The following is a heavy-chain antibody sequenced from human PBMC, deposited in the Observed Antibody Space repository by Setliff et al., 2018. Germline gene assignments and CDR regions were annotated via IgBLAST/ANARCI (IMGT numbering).Heavy chain of an antibody. CDR2: ISPYTGNT. CDR1: GYTFINFG. D-gene: IGHD2-2*01. CDR3: SRLVRFCTKISCQRLLGDDY. J-gene: IGHJ4*02. Sequence: VKVSCKASGYTFINFGISWVRQAPGQGLEWVGWISPYTGNTYYAPRLQDRVTLTADTSTNTAYMELRSLISDDTAVYYCSRLVRFCTKISCQRLLGDDYWGQGALVTVSS. V-gene: IGHV1-18*01.